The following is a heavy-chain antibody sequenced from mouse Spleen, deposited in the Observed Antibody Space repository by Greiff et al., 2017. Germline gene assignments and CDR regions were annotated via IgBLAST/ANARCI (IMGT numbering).Heavy chain of an antibody. J-gene: IGHJ4*01. CDR1: GYTFTNYW. Sequence: QVQLKESGAELVRPGTSVKISCKASGYTFTNYWLGWVKQRPGHGLEWIGDIYPGGGYTNYNEKFKGKATLTADTSSSTAYMQLSSLTSEDSAVYFCARSGNDYDVHSYYYAMDYWGQGTSVTVSS. CDR3: ARSGNDYDVHSYYYAMDY. D-gene: IGHD2-4*01. CDR2: IYPGGGYT. V-gene: IGHV1-63*02.